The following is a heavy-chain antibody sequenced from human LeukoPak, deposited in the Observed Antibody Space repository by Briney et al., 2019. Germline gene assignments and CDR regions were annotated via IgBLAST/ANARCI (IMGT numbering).Heavy chain of an antibody. CDR2: MNSDGSAT. CDR1: GFSFSDYW. J-gene: IGHJ4*02. Sequence: GGSLRLSCAASGFSFSDYWMHWVRHAPGKGLVWVTRMNSDGSATYYADSVQGRFTISRDNAKNTLYLQMNSLRAEDTAMYFCAKGPNYFDSWGQGTLVTVS. CDR3: AKGPNYFDS. V-gene: IGHV3-74*01.